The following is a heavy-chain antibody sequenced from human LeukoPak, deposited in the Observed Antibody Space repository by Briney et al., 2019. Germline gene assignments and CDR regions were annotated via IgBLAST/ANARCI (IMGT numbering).Heavy chain of an antibody. V-gene: IGHV4-61*08. D-gene: IGHD1-26*01. J-gene: IGHJ3*02. Sequence: SETLSLTCAVSGGCISSGGYYWSWIRQPPGKGLEWIGYIYYSGSTNYTPSLKSRVTISVDTSKNQFSLKLSSVTAADTAVYYCARLNRRELTDAFDIWGHGTTVTASS. CDR1: GGCISSGGYY. CDR2: IYYSGST. CDR3: ARLNRRELTDAFDI.